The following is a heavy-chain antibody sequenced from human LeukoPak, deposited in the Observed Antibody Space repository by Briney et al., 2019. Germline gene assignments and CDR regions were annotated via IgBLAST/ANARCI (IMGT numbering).Heavy chain of an antibody. J-gene: IGHJ5*02. CDR3: AASRGYGSGSYGLDP. D-gene: IGHD3-10*01. V-gene: IGHV1-45*02. Sequence: GASVKVSCKASGYTFTYRYLHWVRQAPGQALEWMGWITPFNGNTNYAQKFQDRVTITRDRSMSTAYMELSSLRSEDTAMYYCAASRGYGSGSYGLDPWGQGTLVTVSS. CDR2: ITPFNGNT. CDR1: GYTFTYRY.